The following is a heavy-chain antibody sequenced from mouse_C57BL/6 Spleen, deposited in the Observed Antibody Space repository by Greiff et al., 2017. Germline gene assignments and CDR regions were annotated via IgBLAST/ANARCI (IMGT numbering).Heavy chain of an antibody. CDR1: GFTFSSYG. J-gene: IGHJ4*01. CDR2: ISSGGSYT. D-gene: IGHD2-4*01. CDR3: AKGLYYDYDYAMDY. Sequence: EVQLQQSGGDLVKPGGSLKLSCAASGFTFSSYGMSWVRQTPDKRLEWVATISSGGSYTYYPDSVKGRFTISRDNAKNTLYLQMSSLKSEDTAMYYCAKGLYYDYDYAMDYWGQGTSVTVSS. V-gene: IGHV5-6*01.